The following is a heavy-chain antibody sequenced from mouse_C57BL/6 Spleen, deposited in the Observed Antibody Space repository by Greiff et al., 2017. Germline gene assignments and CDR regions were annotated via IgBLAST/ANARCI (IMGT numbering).Heavy chain of an antibody. V-gene: IGHV1-74*01. CDR1: GYTFTSYW. J-gene: IGHJ3*01. CDR2: IRPSDSDT. Sequence: QVQLPQPGAELVKPGASVKVSCKASGYTFTSYWLHWVKQRPGRGLEWIGRIRPSDSDTKYNQKFKGKATLTVDKCSSTAYMQLSSLTSEDSAVYDSAIEREVRYHFAYGGQGTLVTVSA. CDR3: AIEREVRYHFAY. D-gene: IGHD1-1*01.